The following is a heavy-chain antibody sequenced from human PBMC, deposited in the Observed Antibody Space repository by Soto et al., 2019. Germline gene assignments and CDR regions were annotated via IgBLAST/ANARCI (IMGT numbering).Heavy chain of an antibody. J-gene: IGHJ4*02. Sequence: ASVKVSCKASGYTFTSYDINWVRQATGQGLEWMGWMNPNSGNTGYAQKFQGRVTMTRNTSTSTAYMELRSLRSDDTAVFYCAREGRGWYNENFLLSYWGQETLVTVSS. CDR2: MNPNSGNT. CDR1: GYTFTSYD. V-gene: IGHV1-8*01. CDR3: AREGRGWYNENFLLSY. D-gene: IGHD6-19*01.